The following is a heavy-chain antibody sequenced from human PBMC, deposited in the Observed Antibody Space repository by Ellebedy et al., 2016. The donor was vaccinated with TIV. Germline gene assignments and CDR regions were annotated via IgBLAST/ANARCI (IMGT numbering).Heavy chain of an antibody. CDR3: ARPSTSRNYYSGMDV. V-gene: IGHV5-51*01. J-gene: IGHJ6*02. CDR2: IYPGDPGDSRA. CDR1: GYTFTSYW. Sequence: GESLKISCQGSGYTFTSYWVAWVRQMPGQGLEWIGHIYPGDPGDSRAKYNPSFQGQFTIPADRSINTAYLHWSSLKASDSGIYFCARPSTSRNYYSGMDVWGQGTTVTVSS. D-gene: IGHD2-2*01.